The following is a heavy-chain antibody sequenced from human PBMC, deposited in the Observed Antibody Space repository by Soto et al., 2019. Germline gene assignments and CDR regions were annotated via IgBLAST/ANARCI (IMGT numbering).Heavy chain of an antibody. CDR2: IKRDASEK. V-gene: IGHV3-7*01. CDR1: GFTFGIYW. D-gene: IGHD1-26*01. J-gene: IGHJ3*01. CDR3: ARRASR. Sequence: WGSLRLSCAASGFTFGIYWMSWVRQAPGKGLEWLATIKRDASEKKYVASVRGRFTVSRDNAKNSLYLQMDSLRAEDTAVYYCARRASRWGQGTMVTVSS.